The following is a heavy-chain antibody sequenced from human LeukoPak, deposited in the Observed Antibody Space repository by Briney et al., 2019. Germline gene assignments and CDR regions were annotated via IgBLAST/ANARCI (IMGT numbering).Heavy chain of an antibody. CDR3: ARGLGGYSYGP. CDR2: INSDGRST. CDR1: GFTFSSHW. D-gene: IGHD5-18*01. Sequence: GGSLILSCAASGFTFSSHWMYWVRQAPGKGLVWVSRINSDGRSTNYADSVKGRFTISRDNAKNTLYLQMNSLRAEDTAVYYCARGLGGYSYGPWGQGTLVTVSS. J-gene: IGHJ4*02. V-gene: IGHV3-74*01.